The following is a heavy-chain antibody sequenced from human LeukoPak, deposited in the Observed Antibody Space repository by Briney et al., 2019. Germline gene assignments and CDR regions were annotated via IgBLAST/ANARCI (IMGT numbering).Heavy chain of an antibody. CDR2: VKPNAGDT. D-gene: IGHD6-25*01. V-gene: IGHV1-8*01. CDR3: VRVPDSTAYYKY. J-gene: IGHJ4*02. Sequence: ASVKVSCKTSGYTFTNYDINWVRQAPGQGLEWMAWVKPNAGDTGYAQKFQGRVTVTRNTSISTAYLELSSLRSEDTAVYYCVRVPDSTAYYKYWGQGTLVTVSP. CDR1: GYTFTNYD.